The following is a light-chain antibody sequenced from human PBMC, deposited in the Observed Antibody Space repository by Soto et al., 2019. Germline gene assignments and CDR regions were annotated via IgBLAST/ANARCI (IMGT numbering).Light chain of an antibody. V-gene: IGKV1-39*01. J-gene: IGKJ3*01. CDR2: AAS. CDR1: QSIRTY. Sequence: DIQMTQSPSSLSASVGDRVTITCRASQSIRTYLNWYQQKAAKAPKVMIHAASSLQRGVPSRFSGSGSGTDFTLTISSLQPEDFGTYYCQQSYSTPSTFAPGTKVDIK. CDR3: QQSYSTPST.